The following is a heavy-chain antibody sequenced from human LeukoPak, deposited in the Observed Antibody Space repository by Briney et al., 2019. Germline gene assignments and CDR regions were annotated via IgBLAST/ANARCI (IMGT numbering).Heavy chain of an antibody. V-gene: IGHV4-28*05. CDR2: IYYSGSI. Sequence: SETLSLTCAVSGYSISSSNYWAWIRQPPGKGLEWIGHIYYSGSIYYNPSLKSRVTMSVDTSKNQFSLKLSSVTAVDTAVYYCARKATTGPTKAAFDIWGQGTMVTVSS. CDR1: GYSISSSNY. J-gene: IGHJ3*02. CDR3: ARKATTGPTKAAFDI. D-gene: IGHD4-17*01.